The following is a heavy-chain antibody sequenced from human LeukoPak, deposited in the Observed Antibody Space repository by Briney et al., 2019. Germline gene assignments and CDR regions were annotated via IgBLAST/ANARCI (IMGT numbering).Heavy chain of an antibody. V-gene: IGHV4-30-2*01. Sequence: PSETLSLTCTVSGVSFSSGGYYWSWIRQPPGKGLEWIGYIYHSGSTYYNPSLKSRVTISVDRSKNQFSLKLSSVTAADTAVYYCARMVSSSSRDYWGQGTLVTVSS. CDR3: ARMVSSSSRDY. J-gene: IGHJ4*02. CDR1: GVSFSSGGYY. D-gene: IGHD6-6*01. CDR2: IYHSGST.